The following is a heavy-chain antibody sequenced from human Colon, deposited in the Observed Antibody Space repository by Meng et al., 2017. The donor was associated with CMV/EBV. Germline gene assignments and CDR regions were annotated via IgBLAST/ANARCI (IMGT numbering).Heavy chain of an antibody. J-gene: IGHJ4*02. CDR3: ATDHLWGMPN. V-gene: IGHV3-30*02. Sequence: HWVECGGDVVLSGGSRWLACVTSGFTLSHYSRQWVRQSPGKGLEWVAHIRFDGSQQFYVQSVKGRFTVSRHDPKNTLYLQMNDLRPEDTGVYYCATDHLWGMPNWGRGTLVTVSS. CDR1: GFTLSHYS. D-gene: IGHD3-3*02. CDR2: IRFDGSQQ.